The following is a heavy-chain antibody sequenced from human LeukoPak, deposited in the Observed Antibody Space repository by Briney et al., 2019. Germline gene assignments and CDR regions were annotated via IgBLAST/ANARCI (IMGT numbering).Heavy chain of an antibody. D-gene: IGHD2-2*01. Sequence: ASVKVSCKASGYTFTSYGISWVRQAPGQGLEWMGWISAYNGHTNYTQKFQGRVTMTTDTSTSTAYMELRSLRSDDTAVYYCARDGYCNSTSCPFQITLYYMDVWGKGTTVTVSS. J-gene: IGHJ6*03. V-gene: IGHV1-18*01. CDR2: ISAYNGHT. CDR3: ARDGYCNSTSCPFQITLYYMDV. CDR1: GYTFTSYG.